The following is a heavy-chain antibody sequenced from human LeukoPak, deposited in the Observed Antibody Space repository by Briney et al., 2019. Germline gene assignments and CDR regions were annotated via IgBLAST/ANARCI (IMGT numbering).Heavy chain of an antibody. CDR2: ISWNSGSI. CDR1: GFTFDDYA. D-gene: IGHD6-19*01. Sequence: PGGSLRLSCAASGFTFDDYAMHWVRQAPGKGLEWVSGISWNSGSIGYADSVKGRFTISRDNAKNSLNLQMNSLRAEDMALYYCAKGAVAATWNDAFDIWGQGTMVTVSS. V-gene: IGHV3-9*03. CDR3: AKGAVAATWNDAFDI. J-gene: IGHJ3*02.